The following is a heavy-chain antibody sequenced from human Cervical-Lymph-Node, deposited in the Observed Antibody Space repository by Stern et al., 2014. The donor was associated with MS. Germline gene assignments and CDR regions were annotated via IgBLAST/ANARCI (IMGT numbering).Heavy chain of an antibody. Sequence: VQLVESGGGVVQPGRSLRLSCVASGLTFSTSVMHWVRQAPGTGLEWVAVVWNDGSKERFTESVKGRFSTSRDTAKNTLHLQMSSLRAEDTAVYFCATSTASDAFDIWGQGTLVTVSS. V-gene: IGHV3-33*01. CDR2: VWNDGSKE. CDR1: GLTFSTSV. D-gene: IGHD2/OR15-2a*01. J-gene: IGHJ3*02. CDR3: ATSTASDAFDI.